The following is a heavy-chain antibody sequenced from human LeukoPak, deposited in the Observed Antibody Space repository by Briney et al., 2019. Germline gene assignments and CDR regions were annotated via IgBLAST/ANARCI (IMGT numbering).Heavy chain of an antibody. V-gene: IGHV3-30*18. CDR2: ISYDGSNK. Sequence: PGGSLRLSCAASGFTFSSYGMHWVRQAPGKGLEWVAVISYDGSNKYYADSVKGRFTISRDNSKNTLYLQMNSLRAEDTAVYYCAKDLYYYDSSGTPENPDYWGQGTLVTVSS. CDR3: AKDLYYYDSSGTPENPDY. CDR1: GFTFSSYG. D-gene: IGHD3-22*01. J-gene: IGHJ4*02.